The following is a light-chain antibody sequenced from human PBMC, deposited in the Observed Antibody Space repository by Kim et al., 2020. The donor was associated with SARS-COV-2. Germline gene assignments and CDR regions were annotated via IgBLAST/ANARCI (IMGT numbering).Light chain of an antibody. CDR3: SSYTTYTTWV. J-gene: IGLJ3*02. CDR2: DVS. Sequence: QSALTQPASVSGSPGQSFTISCTGTSSDLGGYAYVSWYQQYPGKAPKLIIYDVSRRHSGVSNRFSASKSGNAASLTISGLQAEDEADYYCSSYTTYTTWVFGGGTQLTVL. CDR1: SSDLGGYAY. V-gene: IGLV2-14*01.